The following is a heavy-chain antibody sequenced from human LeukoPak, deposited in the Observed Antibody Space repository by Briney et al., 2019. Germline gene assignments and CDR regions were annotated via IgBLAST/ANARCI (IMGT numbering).Heavy chain of an antibody. D-gene: IGHD3-3*01. CDR1: GGTFSSYA. CDR3: ARPPYDFWSGYLGY. Sequence: SVKVSCKASGGTFSSYAISWVRQAPGQGLEWMGGIIPIFGTANYAQKFQGRVTITADKSTSTAYMELSSLGSEDTAVYYCARPPYDFWSGYLGYWGQGTLVTVSS. J-gene: IGHJ4*02. V-gene: IGHV1-69*06. CDR2: IIPIFGTA.